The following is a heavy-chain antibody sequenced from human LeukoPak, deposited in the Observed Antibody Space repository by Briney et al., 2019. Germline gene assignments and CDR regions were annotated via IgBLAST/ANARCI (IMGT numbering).Heavy chain of an antibody. CDR2: IYHSGST. CDR3: ARGGTYYGMDV. V-gene: IGHV4-30-2*01. J-gene: IGHJ6*02. Sequence: SQTLSLTCTVSGGSISSGGYYWSWIRQPPGKGLEWIGYIYHSGSTYYNPSLKSRVTISVDRSKNQFSLKLSSVTAADTAVYYCARGGTYYGMDVWGQGTTVTVSS. CDR1: GGSISSGGYY.